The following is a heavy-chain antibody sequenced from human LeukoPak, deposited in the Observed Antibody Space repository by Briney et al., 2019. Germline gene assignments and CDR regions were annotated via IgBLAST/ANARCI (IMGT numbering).Heavy chain of an antibody. D-gene: IGHD2-2*01. CDR2: IYPGDSDT. V-gene: IGHV5-51*01. J-gene: IGHJ6*02. CDR3: ARLPLGTTDGYYYYGMDV. Sequence: GESLKISCKGSGYRFTTYWIGWVRQTPGKGLEWMGIIYPGDSDTRYSPSFQGQVTISADKSISTAYLQWSSLKASDTAMYYCARLPLGTTDGYYYYGMDVWGQGTTVTVSS. CDR1: GYRFTTYW.